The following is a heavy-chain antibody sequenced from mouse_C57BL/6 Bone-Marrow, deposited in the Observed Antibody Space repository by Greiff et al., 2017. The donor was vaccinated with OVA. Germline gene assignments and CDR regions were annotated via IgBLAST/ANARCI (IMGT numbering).Heavy chain of an antibody. CDR1: GFTFSSYA. D-gene: IGHD3-3*01. CDR3: ARAQGPSYWYFDV. Sequence: EVQLVESGGGLVKPGGSLKLSCAASGFTFSSYAMSLVRQTPEKRLEWVATISDGGSYTYYPDNVKGRFTISRDNAKNNLYLQMSHLKSEDTAMYYCARAQGPSYWYFDVWGTGTTVTVSS. V-gene: IGHV5-4*01. J-gene: IGHJ1*03. CDR2: ISDGGSYT.